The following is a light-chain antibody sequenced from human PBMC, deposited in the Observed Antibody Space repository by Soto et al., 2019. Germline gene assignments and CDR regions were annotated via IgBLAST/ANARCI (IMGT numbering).Light chain of an antibody. CDR3: QRYNTYYS. Sequence: DIQMTQSPFILSASVGDRVTITCRASQSISTWLAWYQQKPGKAPKLLIYKASSLESGVPSRFSGSGFGTEFALTISGLQPDDFATYYCQRYNTYYSFGQGTKLEIK. V-gene: IGKV1-5*03. CDR1: QSISTW. J-gene: IGKJ2*03. CDR2: KAS.